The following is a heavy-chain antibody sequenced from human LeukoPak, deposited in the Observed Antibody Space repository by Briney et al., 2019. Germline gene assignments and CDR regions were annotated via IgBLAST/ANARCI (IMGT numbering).Heavy chain of an antibody. CDR1: GNTFSSQW. Sequence: PGGSLRLSCKGSGNTFSSQWISWVRQMPGKGLEWMGRIDPSDSYTNYSPSFQGRVTISADMSINTAYLQWNSLQASDTAMYFCARHDNVDYYFGMDVWGQGTTVTVSS. J-gene: IGHJ6*02. CDR3: ARHDNVDYYFGMDV. D-gene: IGHD3-22*01. V-gene: IGHV5-10-1*01. CDR2: IDPSDSYT.